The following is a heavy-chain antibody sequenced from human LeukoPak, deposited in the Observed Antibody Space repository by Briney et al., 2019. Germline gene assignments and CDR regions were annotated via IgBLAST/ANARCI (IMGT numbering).Heavy chain of an antibody. V-gene: IGHV1-69*05. CDR3: ARTPDI. CDR1: GGTFSTYA. Sequence: ASVKVSCKASGGTFSTYAINWVRQAPGQGLEWRGGITPIFGTANYAQKFQGRVTMTRDTSTSTVYMELSSLRSEDTAVYYCARTPDIWGQGTMVTVSS. J-gene: IGHJ3*02. CDR2: ITPIFGTA.